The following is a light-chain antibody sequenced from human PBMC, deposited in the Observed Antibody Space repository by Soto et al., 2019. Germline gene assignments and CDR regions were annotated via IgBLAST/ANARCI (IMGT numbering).Light chain of an antibody. CDR2: ATS. V-gene: IGKV3-15*01. CDR1: QSVSSN. Sequence: EIVMTQSPSTLSVSPGERATLCCRASQSVSSNLAWYQQKPGRAPRLLIYATSTRATGIPDRFSGSGSGTEFTLTISSLQSEDFAVYHCQQYDNKPPITFGQGTRLEIK. J-gene: IGKJ5*01. CDR3: QQYDNKPPIT.